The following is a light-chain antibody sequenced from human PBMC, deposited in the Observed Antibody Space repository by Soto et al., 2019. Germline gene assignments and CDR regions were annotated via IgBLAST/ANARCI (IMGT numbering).Light chain of an antibody. J-gene: IGKJ2*01. CDR3: QQYNNWAPYT. Sequence: EIVMTQSPATLSVSPGERATLSCRASQSVGSNLAGYQQKPGQAPRLLIYGASTRATGIPARFSGSGSGTELTLTISSLQSEDFAVYYCQQYNNWAPYTFGQGTELEIK. V-gene: IGKV3-15*01. CDR1: QSVGSN. CDR2: GAS.